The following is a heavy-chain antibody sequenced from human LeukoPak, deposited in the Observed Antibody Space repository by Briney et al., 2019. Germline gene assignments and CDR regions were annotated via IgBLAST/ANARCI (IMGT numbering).Heavy chain of an antibody. Sequence: SETLSLTSTVPGGSISSSSYYWGCIRHPPGKGLEWIGSIYYSGSTYYNPSLKSRVTISVDTSKNQFSLKLSSVTAADTAVYYCASSSYYYGSGSYYSVRPPFDYWGQGTLVTVSS. CDR1: GGSISSSSYY. V-gene: IGHV4-39*01. D-gene: IGHD3-10*01. CDR3: ASSSYYYGSGSYYSVRPPFDY. J-gene: IGHJ4*02. CDR2: IYYSGST.